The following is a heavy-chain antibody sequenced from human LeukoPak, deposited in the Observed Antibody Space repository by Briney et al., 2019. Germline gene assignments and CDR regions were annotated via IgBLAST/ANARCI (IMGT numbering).Heavy chain of an antibody. V-gene: IGHV4-39*07. D-gene: IGHD3-9*01. CDR2: IYYSGTA. Sequence: PSETLSLTCTVSGGSISSSSYYWGWIRQPPGKGLEWIGSIYYSGTANYNPSLRSRVTMSVDTSKNQFSLKLTSATAADTAVYYCARDEEFYDILTGSYKPGWFDPWGQGTLVTVSS. CDR3: ARDEEFYDILTGSYKPGWFDP. CDR1: GGSISSSSYY. J-gene: IGHJ5*02.